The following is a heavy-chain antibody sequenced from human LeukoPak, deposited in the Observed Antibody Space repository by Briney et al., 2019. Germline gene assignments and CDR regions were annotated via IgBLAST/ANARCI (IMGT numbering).Heavy chain of an antibody. D-gene: IGHD3-3*01. CDR3: ARADDFWSGDAFDY. Sequence: NAGGSLRLSCAASGFTFSSYSMNWVRQAPGKGLEWVSSISSSSSYIYYADSVKGRFTISRDNAKTSLYLQMNSLRAEDTAVYYCARADDFWSGDAFDYWGQGTLVTVSS. J-gene: IGHJ4*02. V-gene: IGHV3-21*01. CDR2: ISSSSSYI. CDR1: GFTFSSYS.